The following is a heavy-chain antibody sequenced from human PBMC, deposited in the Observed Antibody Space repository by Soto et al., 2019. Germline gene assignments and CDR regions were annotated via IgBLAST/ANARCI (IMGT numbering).Heavy chain of an antibody. CDR3: ATGLASSPGTFDY. J-gene: IGHJ4*02. CDR2: FDPEDGET. Sequence: ASVKVSCKVSGYTLTELSMHWVRQAPGKGLEWMGGFDPEDGETIYAQKFQGRVTMTEDTSTDTAYMELSSLRSDDTAVYYCATGLASSPGTFDYWGQGTLVTVSS. V-gene: IGHV1-24*01. D-gene: IGHD3-10*01. CDR1: GYTLTELS.